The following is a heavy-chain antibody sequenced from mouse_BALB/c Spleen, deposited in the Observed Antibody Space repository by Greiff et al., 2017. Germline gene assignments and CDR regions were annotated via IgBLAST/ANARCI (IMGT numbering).Heavy chain of an antibody. CDR1: GFTFSSYY. J-gene: IGHJ4*01. CDR2: INSNGGST. D-gene: IGHD2-4*01. V-gene: IGHV5-6-2*01. Sequence: DVKLVESGGGLVKLGGSLKLSCAASGFTFSSYYMSWVRQTPEKRLELVAAINSNGGSTYYPDTVKGRFTISRDNAKNTLYLQMSSLKSEDTALYYCARYDYDDYAMDYWGQGTSVTVSS. CDR3: ARYDYDDYAMDY.